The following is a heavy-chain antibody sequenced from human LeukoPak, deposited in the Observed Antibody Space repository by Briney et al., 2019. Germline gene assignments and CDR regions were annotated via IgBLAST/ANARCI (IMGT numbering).Heavy chain of an antibody. D-gene: IGHD6-13*01. Sequence: ASVKVSCKASGYTFTGYYMHWVRQAPGQGLEWMGWINPNSGGTNYAQKFQGRVTMTRDTSISTAYMELSRLRSDDTAVYYCARANTDERAAAGLIDYWGQGTLVTVSS. CDR3: ARANTDERAAAGLIDY. V-gene: IGHV1-2*02. CDR1: GYTFTGYY. J-gene: IGHJ4*02. CDR2: INPNSGGT.